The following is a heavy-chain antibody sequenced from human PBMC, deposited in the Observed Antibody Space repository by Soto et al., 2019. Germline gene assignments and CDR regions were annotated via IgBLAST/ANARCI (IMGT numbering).Heavy chain of an antibody. V-gene: IGHV4-30-4*01. D-gene: IGHD3-22*01. CDR2: IYYSGST. CDR3: ARGVAYYYDRSGYYLDY. Sequence: SETLSLTCTVSGGSISSGDYYWSWIRQPPGKGLEWIGYIYYSGSTYYNPSLKSRVTISVDTSKNQFSLKLSSVTAADTAVYYCARGVAYYYDRSGYYLDYWGQGTLVTVSS. J-gene: IGHJ4*02. CDR1: GGSISSGDYY.